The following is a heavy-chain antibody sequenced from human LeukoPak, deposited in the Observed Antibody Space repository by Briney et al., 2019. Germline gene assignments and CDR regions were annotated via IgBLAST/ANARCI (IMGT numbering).Heavy chain of an antibody. CDR1: GGSFSGYY. J-gene: IGHJ4*02. V-gene: IGHV4-34*01. CDR2: INHSGST. D-gene: IGHD5-12*01. Sequence: SETLSLTCAVYGGSFSGYYWSWIRQPPGKGLEWIGEINHSGSTNYNPSLKSRVTISVDTSKNQFSLKLSSATAADTAVYYCARGNGIGYSGYDVTDYWGQGTLVTVSS. CDR3: ARGNGIGYSGYDVTDY.